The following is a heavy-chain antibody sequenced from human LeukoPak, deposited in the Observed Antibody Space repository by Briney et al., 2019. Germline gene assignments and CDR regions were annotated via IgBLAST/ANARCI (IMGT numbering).Heavy chain of an antibody. CDR2: ISGSGTGT. CDR3: AKDRPASHGSGSFGDY. V-gene: IGHV3-23*01. Sequence: GGSLRLSCAASGFTFSNYGMSWVRQAPGKGLEWVSAISGSGTGTYYADSVKGRFTISRDSSKSTMYLQMNSLRPPYTSVYYCAKDRPASHGSGSFGDYWGQGTQVTVST. J-gene: IGHJ4*02. D-gene: IGHD3-10*01. CDR1: GFTFSNYG.